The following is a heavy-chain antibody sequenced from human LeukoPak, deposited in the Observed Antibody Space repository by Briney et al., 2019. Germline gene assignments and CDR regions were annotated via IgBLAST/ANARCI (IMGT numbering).Heavy chain of an antibody. CDR3: ARSDYYGSGSYGDY. J-gene: IGHJ4*02. CDR2: ISSSGSTI. CDR1: GFTFSSYE. Sequence: GGSLRLSCAASGFTFSSYEMNWVRQAPGKGLEWVSYISSSGSTIYYADSVKGRFTISRDNAKNSLYLQMNSLRAEDTAVYYCARSDYYGSGSYGDYWGQRTLVTVSS. D-gene: IGHD3-10*01. V-gene: IGHV3-48*03.